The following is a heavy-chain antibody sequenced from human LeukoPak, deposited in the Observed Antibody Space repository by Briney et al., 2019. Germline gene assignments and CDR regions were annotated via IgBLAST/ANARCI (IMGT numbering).Heavy chain of an antibody. D-gene: IGHD2-15*01. CDR1: GFTFGSYE. CDR2: ISSSGSTI. CDR3: ARLPAKWSPFYY. V-gene: IGHV3-48*03. Sequence: GGSLRLSCAASGFTFGSYEMNWVRQAPGKGLEWVSYISSSGSTIYYADSVKGRFTISRDKAKNSLYLQMNSLRAEDTAVYYCARLPAKWSPFYYWGQGTLVTVSS. J-gene: IGHJ4*02.